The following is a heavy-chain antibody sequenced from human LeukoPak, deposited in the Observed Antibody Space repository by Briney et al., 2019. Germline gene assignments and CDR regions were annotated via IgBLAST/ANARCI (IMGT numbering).Heavy chain of an antibody. CDR3: ASTTVTPRLFDI. CDR2: INHSGST. Sequence: PSETLSLTCAVYGGSFSGYYWSWIRQPPGKGLEWIGEINHSGSTNYNPSLKSRVTISVDTSKNQFSLKLSSVTAADTAVYYCASTTVTPRLFDIWGQGTMVTVSS. D-gene: IGHD4-17*01. J-gene: IGHJ3*02. V-gene: IGHV4-34*01. CDR1: GGSFSGYY.